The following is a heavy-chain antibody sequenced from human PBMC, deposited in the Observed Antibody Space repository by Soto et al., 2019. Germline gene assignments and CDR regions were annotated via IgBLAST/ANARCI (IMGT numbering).Heavy chain of an antibody. D-gene: IGHD3-10*01. CDR2: ISGSGGST. V-gene: IGHV3-23*01. J-gene: IGHJ4*02. Sequence: ETLSLTCTVSGGSIISSNYFWGWIRQPPGKGLEWVSAISGSGGSTYYADSVKGRFTISRDNSKNTLYLQMNSLRAEDTAVYYCAKAPGARGVIIPVYFDYWGQGTLVTVSS. CDR1: GGSIISSNYF. CDR3: AKAPGARGVIIPVYFDY.